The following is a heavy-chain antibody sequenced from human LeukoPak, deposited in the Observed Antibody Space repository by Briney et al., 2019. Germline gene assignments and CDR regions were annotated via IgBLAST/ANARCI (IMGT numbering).Heavy chain of an antibody. CDR1: GFTLSSYG. V-gene: IGHV3-30*02. D-gene: IGHD3-10*01. CDR3: AKDYGSGSYSFDY. CDR2: IRSEGTNK. Sequence: PGGSLRLSCAASGFTLSSYGMQWVRQAPGKGLEWVAFIRSEGTNKYYADSVKGRFTISRDNSKNTLYLQMDSLRAEDTAVYYCAKDYGSGSYSFDYWGQGTLVTVSS. J-gene: IGHJ4*02.